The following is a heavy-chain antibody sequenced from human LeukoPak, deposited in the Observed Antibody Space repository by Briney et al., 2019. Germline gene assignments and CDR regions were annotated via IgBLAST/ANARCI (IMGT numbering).Heavy chain of an antibody. CDR3: ARDRGSSSWYNWFDP. D-gene: IGHD6-13*01. Sequence: GGSLRLSCAASGFTFISYSMKWVSQAPGKGLEWVSSISSSSSIYYADSVKGRFTISRDNAKNSLYLQMNSLRAEDTAVYYCARDRGSSSWYNWFDPWGQGTLVTVSS. V-gene: IGHV3-21*01. CDR1: GFTFISYS. CDR2: ISSSSSI. J-gene: IGHJ5*02.